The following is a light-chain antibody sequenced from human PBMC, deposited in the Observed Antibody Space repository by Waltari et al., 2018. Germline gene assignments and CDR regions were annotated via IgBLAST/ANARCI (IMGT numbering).Light chain of an antibody. CDR2: HAS. CDR3: QHYVSLPVT. CDR1: QSLSIY. J-gene: IGKJ1*01. V-gene: IGKV3-20*01. Sequence: EIVLTQSPGTLSLSPGERVTLSCRASQSLSIYLAWYQQKPGRAPRLLIYHASSRATGVPDRFSGSGSGTDFSLTISRLEPEDFAVYYCQHYVSLPVTFGQGTKVEIK.